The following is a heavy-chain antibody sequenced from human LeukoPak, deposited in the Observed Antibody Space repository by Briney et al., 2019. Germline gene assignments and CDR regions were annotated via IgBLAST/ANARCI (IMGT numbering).Heavy chain of an antibody. D-gene: IGHD3-9*01. V-gene: IGHV3-33*01. Sequence: GGSVTLSCAASGFTYSSYGMQWVRQAPGKGLVGVAYIWSGGSNKYYAVSVKGRLTITRDNSKNTLYLHMNSLRAQDTAVYYCARDPSERTYYDILTGYQLYYYYGMDVWGQGPTVTVSS. CDR3: ARDPSERTYYDILTGYQLYYYYGMDV. J-gene: IGHJ6*02. CDR1: GFTYSSYG. CDR2: IWSGGSNK.